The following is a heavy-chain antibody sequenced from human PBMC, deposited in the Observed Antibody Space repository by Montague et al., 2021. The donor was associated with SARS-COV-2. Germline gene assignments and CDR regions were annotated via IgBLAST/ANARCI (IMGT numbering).Heavy chain of an antibody. J-gene: IGHJ4*02. CDR2: IYASGST. Sequence: SETLSLTCTVSGDTIGSFYWNWTRQPAGKGLEWIGRIYASGSTNYNPSLKSRVTMSVDTSKNQFSLKLNSVTAADTAVYYCGRGVVAATPVVDYWGRGTLVTVSS. V-gene: IGHV4-4*07. CDR1: GDTIGSFY. D-gene: IGHD2-15*01. CDR3: GRGVVAATPVVDY.